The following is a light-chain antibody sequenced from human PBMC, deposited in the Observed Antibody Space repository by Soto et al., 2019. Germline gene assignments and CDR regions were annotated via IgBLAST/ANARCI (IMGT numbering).Light chain of an antibody. Sequence: QSVLTQPPSASGTPGQRVTISCSGSSSNIGSNTVNWYQQLPGTAPKLLIYSNNQRPSGVPDRFSGSNSGTSASLAISGLQAEDEADYYCAEWDDSLNGVVFGGGTKVTGL. CDR1: SSNIGSNT. J-gene: IGLJ2*01. V-gene: IGLV1-44*01. CDR2: SNN. CDR3: AEWDDSLNGVV.